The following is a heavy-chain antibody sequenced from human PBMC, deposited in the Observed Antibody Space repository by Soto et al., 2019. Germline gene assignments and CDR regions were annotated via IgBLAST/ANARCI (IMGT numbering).Heavy chain of an antibody. CDR1: GGSFSDTY. V-gene: IGHV4-34*01. Sequence: PSETLSLTCAVYGGSFSDTYWNWFRQPPGKGMEWIGEINHNANTIYNPSLTSRVTISVDTSKNHFPLKLTSVTAADTAVYYCAISLRAAGTEYLDYWCQGTLVTVSS. J-gene: IGHJ4*02. CDR3: AISLRAAGTEYLDY. D-gene: IGHD6-13*01. CDR2: INHNANT.